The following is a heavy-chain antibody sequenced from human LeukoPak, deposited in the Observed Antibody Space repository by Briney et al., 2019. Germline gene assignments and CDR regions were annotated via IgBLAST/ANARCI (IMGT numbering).Heavy chain of an antibody. V-gene: IGHV4-34*01. CDR1: GGSFSGYY. CDR3: ARVGQIGQSEDY. Sequence: PSETLSLTCAVYGGSFSGYYWSWIRQPPGKGLEWIGEINHSGSTNYNPSLKSRVTISVDTSKNQFSLKLSSVTAADTAVYYCARVGQIGQSEDYWGQGTLVTVSS. D-gene: IGHD2/OR15-2a*01. J-gene: IGHJ4*02. CDR2: INHSGST.